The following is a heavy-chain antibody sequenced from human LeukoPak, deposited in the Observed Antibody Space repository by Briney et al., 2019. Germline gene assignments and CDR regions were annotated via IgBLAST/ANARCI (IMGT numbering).Heavy chain of an antibody. CDR2: INPNSGGT. CDR3: AQEGVRYSGTPGAFDI. CDR1: GYTFTGYY. D-gene: IGHD3-9*01. Sequence: ASVKVSCKASGYTFTGYYMHWVRQAPGQGLEWMGWINPNSGGTNYAQKFQGRVTMTRDTSISTAYMELSRLRSDDTAVYYCAQEGVRYSGTPGAFDIWGQGTMVTVSS. V-gene: IGHV1-2*02. J-gene: IGHJ3*02.